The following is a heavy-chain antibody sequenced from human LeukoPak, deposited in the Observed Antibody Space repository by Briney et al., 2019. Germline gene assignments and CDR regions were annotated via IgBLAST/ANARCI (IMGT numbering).Heavy chain of an antibody. Sequence: GGSLRLSCAASGFTFSSYSMNWVRQAPGKGLGWVSAISGSGGSTYYADSVKGRFTISRDNARNSLYLQMNSLRDDDTAVYYCARVWQLGVWGQGTAVTVSS. J-gene: IGHJ6*02. CDR2: ISGSGGST. D-gene: IGHD3-10*01. CDR3: ARVWQLGV. V-gene: IGHV3-23*01. CDR1: GFTFSSYS.